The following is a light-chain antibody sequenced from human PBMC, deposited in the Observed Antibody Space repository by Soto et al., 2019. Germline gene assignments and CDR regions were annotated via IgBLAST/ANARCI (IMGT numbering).Light chain of an antibody. CDR2: DAS. J-gene: IGKJ1*01. Sequence: ENVLTQSPGTLSLSPGERATLSCRASQSVGTYLAWYQHKPGQAPRLLIFDASKRATGIPARFSGSGSGTDFTLTISSLEPEDFAVYYCQQYNNWPKTFGQGTKVEIK. CDR3: QQYNNWPKT. V-gene: IGKV3-11*01. CDR1: QSVGTY.